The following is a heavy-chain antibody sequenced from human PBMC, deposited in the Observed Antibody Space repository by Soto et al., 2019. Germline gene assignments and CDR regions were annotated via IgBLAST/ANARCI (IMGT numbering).Heavy chain of an antibody. J-gene: IGHJ6*02. CDR2: IFSNDEK. Sequence: QVTLKESGPVLVKPTETLTLTCTVSGFSLSNARMGVSWIRQPPGKALEWLAHIFSNDEKSYSTSLKSRLTISKDTSKSQVVLTMPNMDPVDTATYYCARYYYDSSGFHPNYYYGMDVWGQGTTVTVSS. CDR3: ARYYYDSSGFHPNYYYGMDV. CDR1: GFSLSNARMG. V-gene: IGHV2-26*01. D-gene: IGHD3-22*01.